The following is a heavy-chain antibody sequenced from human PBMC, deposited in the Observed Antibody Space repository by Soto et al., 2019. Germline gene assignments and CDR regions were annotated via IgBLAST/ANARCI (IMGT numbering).Heavy chain of an antibody. CDR2: IYRGGST. D-gene: IGHD1-7*01. Sequence: EVQLVESGGGLVQPGGSLRLSCAASGFTVSSNYMNWVRQAPGKGLEWVSIIYRGGSTYYAYSVKGRFTISRDNSENTLYLPMNSLRAEDTAVYYCARSTFVVLGITVPDYWGQGTLVTVSS. CDR3: ARSTFVVLGITVPDY. V-gene: IGHV3-66*01. J-gene: IGHJ4*02. CDR1: GFTVSSNY.